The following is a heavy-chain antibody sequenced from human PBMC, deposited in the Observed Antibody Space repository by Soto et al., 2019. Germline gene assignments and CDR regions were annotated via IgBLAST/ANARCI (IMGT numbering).Heavy chain of an antibody. D-gene: IGHD2-2*01. J-gene: IGHJ4*02. CDR2: INCNSGDT. CDR1: GDTFTRYY. Sequence: ASVKVSCKLSGDTFTRYYIHWVRQAPGRGLEWMGRINCNSGDTKYAQSVQGRVTMTRDTSINTAYMELSRLRSDDTAVYYCVRGGGSSFFDYWGQG. CDR3: VRGGGSSFFDY. V-gene: IGHV1-2*06.